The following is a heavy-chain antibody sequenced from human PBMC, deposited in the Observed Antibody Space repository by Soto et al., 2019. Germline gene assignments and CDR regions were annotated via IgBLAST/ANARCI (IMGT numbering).Heavy chain of an antibody. Sequence: GGSLRLSCAASGFTFSRYAMHWVRPAPGEGLEWVAVISRDGSSKYYGDSVKGRFTVSRDNSNNTLYLSMTSLRPDDTAVFYCARSRNGAVPDSINFWGQGTLVTVSS. CDR3: ARSRNGAVPDSINF. CDR1: GFTFSRYA. D-gene: IGHD2-8*01. CDR2: ISRDGSSK. V-gene: IGHV3-30-3*01. J-gene: IGHJ4*02.